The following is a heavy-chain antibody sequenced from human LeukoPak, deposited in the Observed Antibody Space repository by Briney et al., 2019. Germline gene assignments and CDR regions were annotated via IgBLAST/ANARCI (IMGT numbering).Heavy chain of an antibody. V-gene: IGHV3-53*01. J-gene: IGHJ4*02. D-gene: IGHD6-13*01. Sequence: GGSLRLSCAASGFTVSSNYMSWVRQAPGKGLEWVSVIYSGGSTYYADAVKGRFTISRDNSKNTLYLQMNSLRAEDTAVYYCAGKTAAFPDLDYWGQGTLVTVSS. CDR3: AGKTAAFPDLDY. CDR2: IYSGGST. CDR1: GFTVSSNY.